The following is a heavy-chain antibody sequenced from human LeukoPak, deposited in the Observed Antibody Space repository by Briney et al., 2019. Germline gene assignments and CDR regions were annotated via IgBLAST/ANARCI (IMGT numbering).Heavy chain of an antibody. D-gene: IGHD6-6*01. CDR2: ISASGGST. V-gene: IGHV3-23*01. Sequence: GGSLRLSCAASGFTFSSYNMSWVRQAPGKGLEWVSSISASGGSTYYADSVKGRFAISRDYSKNTLYLQMSSLRADDTAIYYCARDLEAARPGYWGQGTLVTVSS. J-gene: IGHJ4*02. CDR1: GFTFSSYN. CDR3: ARDLEAARPGY.